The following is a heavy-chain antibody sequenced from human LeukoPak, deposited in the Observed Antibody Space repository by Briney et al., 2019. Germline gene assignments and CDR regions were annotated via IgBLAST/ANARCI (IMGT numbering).Heavy chain of an antibody. CDR2: ISGSGGST. CDR3: AKPVGILMGYAPY. Sequence: QSGGSLRLSCAASGFTFSSYSMNWVRQAPGKGLEWVSAISGSGGSTYYADSVKGRFTISRDNSKNTLYLQMNSLRAEDTAVYYCAKPVGILMGYAPYWGQGTLVTVSS. J-gene: IGHJ4*02. V-gene: IGHV3-23*01. D-gene: IGHD2-8*01. CDR1: GFTFSSYS.